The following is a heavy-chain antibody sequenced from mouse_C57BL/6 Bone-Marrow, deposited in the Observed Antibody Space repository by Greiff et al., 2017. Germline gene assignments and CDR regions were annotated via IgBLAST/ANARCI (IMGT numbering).Heavy chain of an antibody. CDR2: IDPSDGYT. CDR1: GYTFTSYW. J-gene: IGHJ2*01. Sequence: QVQLQQPGAELAKPGASVKLSCKASGYTFTSYWMQWVKQRTGQGLEWIGEIDPSDGYTNYNQKFKGKATLTVDTSSSTAYMQLSSLTSEDSAVYYCARETAVVAPYYIDYWGQGTTLTVSS. D-gene: IGHD1-1*01. CDR3: ARETAVVAPYYIDY. V-gene: IGHV1-50*01.